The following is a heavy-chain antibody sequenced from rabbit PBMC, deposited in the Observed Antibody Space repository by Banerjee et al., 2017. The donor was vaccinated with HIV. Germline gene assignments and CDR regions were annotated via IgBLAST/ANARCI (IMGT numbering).Heavy chain of an antibody. V-gene: IGHV1S45*01. CDR3: ARGDNVRGAGCDL. CDR2: IAAGSSGTT. D-gene: IGHD3-1*01. CDR1: GFDFSNYV. J-gene: IGHJ4*01. Sequence: QEQLVESGGGLVQPEGSLTLTCTASGFDFSNYVMCWVRQAPGKGLEWIACIAAGSSGTTYYASWAKGRFTISKTSSTTVTLQMTSLTGADTATYFCARGDNVRGAGCDLWGQGTLVTVS.